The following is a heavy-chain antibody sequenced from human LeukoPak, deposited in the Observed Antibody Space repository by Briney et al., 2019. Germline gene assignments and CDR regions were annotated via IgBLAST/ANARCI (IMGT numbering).Heavy chain of an antibody. J-gene: IGHJ4*02. CDR2: IYYTGST. CDR1: GGTISSSNYY. CDR3: ARGIIAVTGTVVYYFDY. D-gene: IGHD6-19*01. Sequence: SETLSLTCTVSGGTISSSNYYWGWIRQPPGKGLEWIASIYYTGSTYYNPSLKSRVTISVDTSKNQFSLKLSSVTAADTAVYYCARGIIAVTGTVVYYFDYWGQGTLVTVSS. V-gene: IGHV4-39*01.